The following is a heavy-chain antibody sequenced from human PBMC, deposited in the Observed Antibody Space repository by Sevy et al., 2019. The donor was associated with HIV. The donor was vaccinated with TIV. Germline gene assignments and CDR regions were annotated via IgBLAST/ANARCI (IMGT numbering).Heavy chain of an antibody. CDR2: INWNGGST. J-gene: IGHJ4*02. D-gene: IGHD2-21*02. CDR1: GFVFEDYG. Sequence: GSLRISCAASGFVFEDYGMNWVRQAPGKGLECVSGINWNGGSTGYADSVKGRFTISRDNAQNSLYLQMNSLRAEDPSIEYCARERSCGGACYYFDTWGQGALVTVSS. CDR3: ARERSCGGACYYFDT. V-gene: IGHV3-20*04.